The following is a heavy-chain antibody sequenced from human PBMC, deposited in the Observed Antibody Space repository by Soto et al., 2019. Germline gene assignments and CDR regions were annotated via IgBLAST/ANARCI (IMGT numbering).Heavy chain of an antibody. CDR3: ARDRLITYGAKIAPDH. D-gene: IGHD1-20*01. CDR2: IWYDGSYQ. J-gene: IGHJ5*02. V-gene: IGHV3-33*01. CDR1: GFTFSDFG. Sequence: PGGSLRLSCKASGFTFSDFGMHWVRQAPGKGLEWVSAIWYDGSYQYYADSVRGRFTTSRDNSNNTLPLEMNSLRVEDTAVYYCARDRLITYGAKIAPDHWGQGALVTVS.